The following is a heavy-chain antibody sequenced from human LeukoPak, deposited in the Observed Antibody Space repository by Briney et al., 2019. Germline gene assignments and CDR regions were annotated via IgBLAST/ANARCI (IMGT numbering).Heavy chain of an antibody. J-gene: IGHJ4*02. V-gene: IGHV1-8*01. CDR3: ARADHYYGSGSYYA. CDR2: VNPNSGNT. Sequence: ASVKVSCKASGYTFTSYDINWVRQAPGQGLEWMGWVNPNSGNTGYAQKFQGRVTMTRNTSISTAYMELSSLRSEDTAVYYCARADHYYGSGSYYAWGQGTLVTVSS. D-gene: IGHD3-10*01. CDR1: GYTFTSYD.